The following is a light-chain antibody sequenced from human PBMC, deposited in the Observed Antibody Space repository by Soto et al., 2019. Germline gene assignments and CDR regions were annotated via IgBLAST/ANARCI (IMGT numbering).Light chain of an antibody. Sequence: EIVMTQSPATLSVSPGERATLSCRASQSVSSNLAWYQQKRGQGPRLLIYGASTRATGIPARFSGSGSGTEFTFTISSLQSEDFEVYYCHQYNNWPLWTFGQGTKVEIK. V-gene: IGKV3-15*01. J-gene: IGKJ1*01. CDR3: HQYNNWPLWT. CDR1: QSVSSN. CDR2: GAS.